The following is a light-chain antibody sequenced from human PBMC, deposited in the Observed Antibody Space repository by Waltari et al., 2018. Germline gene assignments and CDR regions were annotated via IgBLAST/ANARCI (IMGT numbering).Light chain of an antibody. Sequence: QSALTQPPSASGSPGQSVTIPCTGTRSDVGSYNRVSWHRQPPGAAPQVLIYEVSTRPSGVPDRFSGSKSGNVASLTISGLQAEDEADYYCSSFTSSNTWVFGGGTKLTVL. CDR1: RSDVGSYNR. CDR2: EVS. V-gene: IGLV2-18*02. J-gene: IGLJ3*02. CDR3: SSFTSSNTWV.